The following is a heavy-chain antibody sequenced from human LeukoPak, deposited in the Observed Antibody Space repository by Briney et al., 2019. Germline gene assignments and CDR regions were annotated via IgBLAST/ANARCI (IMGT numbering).Heavy chain of an antibody. CDR2: TRYDGRNK. Sequence: GGSLRVSCAGSGFSISRYGMHWVRQPPAKGLEWVAFTRYDGRNKHFADSVKGRFTISRNNSKNTLYLQMQSLRLEDSAMCYCAEELLGDYVWGTYRAIDAWGQGTMVTVSS. D-gene: IGHD3-16*02. CDR1: GFSISRYG. J-gene: IGHJ4*02. V-gene: IGHV3-30*02. CDR3: AEELLGDYVWGTYRAIDA.